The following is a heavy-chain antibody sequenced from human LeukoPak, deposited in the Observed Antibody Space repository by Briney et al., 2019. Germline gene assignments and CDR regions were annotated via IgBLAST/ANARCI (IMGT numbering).Heavy chain of an antibody. CDR1: GGSISSSSYY. CDR3: ARVNYGSATKEDY. Sequence: PSETLSLTCTVSGGSISSSSYYWGWIRQPPGKGLEWIGSIYYSGSTYYNPSLQSRVTISVDTSKNQFSLKLSSVTAADTAVYYCARVNYGSATKEDYWGQGTLVTVSS. J-gene: IGHJ4*02. V-gene: IGHV4-39*01. D-gene: IGHD3-10*01. CDR2: IYYSGST.